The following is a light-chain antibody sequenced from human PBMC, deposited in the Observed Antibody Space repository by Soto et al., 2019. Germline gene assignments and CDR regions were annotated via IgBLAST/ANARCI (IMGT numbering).Light chain of an antibody. V-gene: IGKV1-39*01. CDR2: AAS. Sequence: DIQMTQSPSSLSASVGDRVTITCRASQSISNSLNWYQQKPGKAPKLLIYAASSLQSGVPSRFTGSGSGTDLPPTISSQQAEDFTTYCCQQANSFPITFGQGTRLEIK. CDR1: QSISNS. J-gene: IGKJ5*01. CDR3: QQANSFPIT.